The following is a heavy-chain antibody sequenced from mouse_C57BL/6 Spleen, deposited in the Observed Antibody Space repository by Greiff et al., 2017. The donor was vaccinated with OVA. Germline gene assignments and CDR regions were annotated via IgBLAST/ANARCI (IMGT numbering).Heavy chain of an antibody. V-gene: IGHV14-1*01. Sequence: VQLKQSGAELVRPGASVKLSCTASGFNIKDYYMHWVKQRPEQGLEWIGRIDPEDGDTEYAPKFQGKATMTADTSSNTAYLQLSSLTSEDTAVYYCTRYDYGDYAMDYWGQGTSVTVSS. CDR2: IDPEDGDT. J-gene: IGHJ4*01. CDR1: GFNIKDYY. CDR3: TRYDYGDYAMDY. D-gene: IGHD2-4*01.